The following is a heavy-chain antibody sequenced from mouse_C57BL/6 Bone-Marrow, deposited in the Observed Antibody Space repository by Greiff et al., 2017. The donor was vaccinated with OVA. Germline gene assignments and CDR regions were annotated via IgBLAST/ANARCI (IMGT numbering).Heavy chain of an antibody. CDR3: TGDGYYGAWFAY. V-gene: IGHV1-5*01. Sequence: EVQLQQSGAVLARPGASVKMSCKTSGYTFTSYWMHWVKQRPGQGLEWIGAIYPGNGDTSYNEKFKGKAKLTAVKSASTAYMERSSLTNEDSAVYYCTGDGYYGAWFAYWGRGTGVTVSA. J-gene: IGHJ3*01. D-gene: IGHD2-3*01. CDR2: IYPGNGDT. CDR1: GYTFTSYW.